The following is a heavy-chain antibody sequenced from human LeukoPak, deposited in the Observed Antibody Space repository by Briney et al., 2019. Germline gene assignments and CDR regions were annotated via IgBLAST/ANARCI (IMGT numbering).Heavy chain of an antibody. V-gene: IGHV1-69*04. CDR2: IIVILGLA. J-gene: IGHJ5*02. CDR1: GYTFTTYY. Sequence: SVKVSCKASGYTFTTYYMHWVRQAPGQGLEWMGRIIVILGLASYAQKFQDRVTISADRSTSTAYMELSSLRSDDTAVYYCVRVELTTVTTGVWLDPWGQGTLVTVSS. D-gene: IGHD4-17*01. CDR3: VRVELTTVTTGVWLDP.